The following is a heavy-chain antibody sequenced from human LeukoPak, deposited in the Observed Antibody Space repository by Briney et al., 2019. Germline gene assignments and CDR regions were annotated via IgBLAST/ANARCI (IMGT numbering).Heavy chain of an antibody. CDR2: IYHSGST. CDR3: ARHIVATIGFDY. J-gene: IGHJ4*02. Sequence: SSETLSLTCTVSGYSISSGYYWGWIRQPPGKGLEWIGSIYHSGSTYYNPSLKSRVTISVDTSKNQFSLKLSSVTAADTAVYYCARHIVATIGFDYWGQGTLVTVSS. CDR1: GYSISSGYY. V-gene: IGHV4-38-2*02. D-gene: IGHD5-12*01.